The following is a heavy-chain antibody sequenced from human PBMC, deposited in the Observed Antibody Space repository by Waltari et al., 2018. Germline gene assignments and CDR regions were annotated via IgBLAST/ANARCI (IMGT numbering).Heavy chain of an antibody. V-gene: IGHV4-4*07. Sequence: VQLQESGPGLVKPSETLSLTCTVSGGSISSYYWSWIRQPAGKGLEWIGRIYTSGSTNYNPSLKSRVTRSVDTSKNQCSLKLSSVTAADTAVYYCARDRTHDYVWGSYRANWFDPWGQGTLVTVSS. CDR2: IYTSGST. D-gene: IGHD3-16*02. CDR3: ARDRTHDYVWGSYRANWFDP. CDR1: GGSISSYY. J-gene: IGHJ5*02.